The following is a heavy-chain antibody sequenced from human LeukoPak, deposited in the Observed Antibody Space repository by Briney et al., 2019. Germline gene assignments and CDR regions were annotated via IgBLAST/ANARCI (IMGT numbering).Heavy chain of an antibody. J-gene: IGHJ4*02. V-gene: IGHV4-34*01. Sequence: KPSETLSLTCGVYGGSFSNYYWSCIRQSPGKGLEWIGEINHSGSTNYNPSLKSRVTMSVDTSKNQFSLKLSSATAADTAVYYCHLVRGGGYFDYWGQGTLVTVSS. CDR2: INHSGST. CDR3: HLVRGGGYFDY. CDR1: GGSFSNYY. D-gene: IGHD3-10*01.